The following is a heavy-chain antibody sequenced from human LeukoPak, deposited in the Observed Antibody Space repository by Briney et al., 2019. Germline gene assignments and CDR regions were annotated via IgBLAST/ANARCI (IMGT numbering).Heavy chain of an antibody. D-gene: IGHD4-11*01. CDR2: IIPIFGTA. Sequence: GASVKVSCKASGGTFSSYAISWVRQAPGQGLEWMGRIIPIFGTANYAQTFQGRVTITTDESTSTAYMELSSLRSEGTAVYYCARENYRRGNWFDPWGQGTLVTVSS. J-gene: IGHJ5*02. V-gene: IGHV1-69*05. CDR3: ARENYRRGNWFDP. CDR1: GGTFSSYA.